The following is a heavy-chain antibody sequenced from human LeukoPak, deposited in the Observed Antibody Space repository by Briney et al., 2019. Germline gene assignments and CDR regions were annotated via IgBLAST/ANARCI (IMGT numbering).Heavy chain of an antibody. CDR1: GESISGFY. Sequence: SETLSLTCTVSGESISGFYWTWIRQPPGKGLEWIGYIYYSGSTNYNPSLKSRVTISVDKAKNQFSLNLNSVTAADTAVYYCARGGDRSFDYWGQGTLVTVSS. CDR2: IYYSGST. D-gene: IGHD3-10*01. V-gene: IGHV4-59*12. CDR3: ARGGDRSFDY. J-gene: IGHJ4*02.